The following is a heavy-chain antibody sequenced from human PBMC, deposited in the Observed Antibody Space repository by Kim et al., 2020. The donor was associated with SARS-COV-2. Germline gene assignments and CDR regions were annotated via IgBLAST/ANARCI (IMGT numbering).Heavy chain of an antibody. CDR3: ARAVSDTADFEY. CDR2: ISASAST. V-gene: IGHV4-4*07. D-gene: IGHD6-19*01. CDR1: GGSISNYF. Sequence: SETLSLICTVSGGSISNYFWSWIRQPAGKGLEWIGRISASASTNYNPSLKSRVTMSVDTSKNQFSLEMTSVTAADTAVYYCARAVSDTADFEYWGQGSLV. J-gene: IGHJ4*02.